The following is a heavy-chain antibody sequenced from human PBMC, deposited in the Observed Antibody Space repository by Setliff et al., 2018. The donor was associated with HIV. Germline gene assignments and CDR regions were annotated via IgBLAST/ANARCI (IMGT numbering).Heavy chain of an antibody. Sequence: SETLSLTCTVSGGSISSYYWSWIRQPPGKRLEWIGYIYYSGSTSYNPSLKSRVTISVDTSKKQFSLKLRSVTAADTAVYYCAREGGVDLPTMDVWGKGTTVTVSS. CDR1: GGSISSYY. V-gene: IGHV4-59*01. D-gene: IGHD2-15*01. J-gene: IGHJ6*03. CDR3: AREGGVDLPTMDV. CDR2: IYYSGST.